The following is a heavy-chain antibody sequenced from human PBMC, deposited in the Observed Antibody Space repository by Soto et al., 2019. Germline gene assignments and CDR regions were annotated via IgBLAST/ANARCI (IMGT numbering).Heavy chain of an antibody. J-gene: IGHJ6*02. Sequence: GGSLRLSCAASGFTFSSYGMHWVRQAPGKGLEWVAVISYDGSNKYYADSVKGRFTISRDNSKNTLYLQMNSLRAEDTAVYYCAKVVYGETNYYGMDVWGQGTTVTVSS. D-gene: IGHD4-17*01. CDR1: GFTFSSYG. CDR3: AKVVYGETNYYGMDV. CDR2: ISYDGSNK. V-gene: IGHV3-30*18.